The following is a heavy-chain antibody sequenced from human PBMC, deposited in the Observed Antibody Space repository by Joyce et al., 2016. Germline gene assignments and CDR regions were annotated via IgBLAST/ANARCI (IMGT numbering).Heavy chain of an antibody. CDR2: IRSKAYGVTT. J-gene: IGHJ5*02. D-gene: IGHD2-15*01. Sequence: EVQLVESGGGLVKPGRSLRLSCTSSGFIFGDCAMNWFRQAPGRGLEWVGVIRSKAYGVTTDYAASVKGRFTISRDDSKSIAYLQMNSLKTEDTAVYYCTRIGDCSGGSCYEGWFDPWGQGTLVTVSS. CDR3: TRIGDCSGGSCYEGWFDP. CDR1: GFIFGDCA. V-gene: IGHV3-49*05.